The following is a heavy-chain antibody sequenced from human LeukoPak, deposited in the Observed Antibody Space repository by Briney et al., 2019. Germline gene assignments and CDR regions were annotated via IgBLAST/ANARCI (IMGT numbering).Heavy chain of an antibody. V-gene: IGHV1-69*13. D-gene: IGHD3-22*01. J-gene: IGHJ4*02. CDR3: ARGYYYDSSGHERYFDY. Sequence: GASVKVSCKASGGTFSSYAISWVRQAPGQGLEWMGGIIPIFGTANYAQKFQGRVTITADESTSTAYMELSSLRSEDTAVYYCARGYYYDSSGHERYFDYWGQETLVTVSS. CDR2: IIPIFGTA. CDR1: GGTFSSYA.